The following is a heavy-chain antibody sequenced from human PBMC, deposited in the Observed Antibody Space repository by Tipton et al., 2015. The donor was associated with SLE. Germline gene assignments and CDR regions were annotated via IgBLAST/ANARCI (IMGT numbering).Heavy chain of an antibody. D-gene: IGHD3-10*01. Sequence: GSLRLSCAASGFTFSSYSMNWVRQAPGKGLEWVSSISSTSNYIYYADSVKGRFTISRDNSKNTLYLQMNSLRAEDTAVYYCAKDGPGVSDGMDVWGQGTTVTVSS. CDR1: GFTFSSYS. CDR3: AKDGPGVSDGMDV. CDR2: ISSTSNYI. V-gene: IGHV3-21*04. J-gene: IGHJ6*02.